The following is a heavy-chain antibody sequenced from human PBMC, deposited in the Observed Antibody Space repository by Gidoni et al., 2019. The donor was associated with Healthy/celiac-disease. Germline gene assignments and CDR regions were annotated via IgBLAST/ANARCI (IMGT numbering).Heavy chain of an antibody. D-gene: IGHD6-19*01. CDR3: ARVPTVAGLKNWFDP. CDR1: GYTFTSYA. CDR2: INAGNGNT. J-gene: IGHJ5*02. Sequence: QVQLVQSGAEVKKPGASVKVSCKASGYTFTSYAMHWVRQAPGQRLEWMGWINAGNGNTKYSQKFQGRVTITRDTSASTAYMELSSLRSEDTAVYYCARVPTVAGLKNWFDPWGQGTLVTVSS. V-gene: IGHV1-3*01.